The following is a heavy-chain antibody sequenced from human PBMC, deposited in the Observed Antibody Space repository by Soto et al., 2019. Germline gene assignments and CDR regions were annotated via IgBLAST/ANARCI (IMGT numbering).Heavy chain of an antibody. D-gene: IGHD1-20*01. CDR1: GFTFDTYY. CDR3: ASGLTPFAA. J-gene: IGHJ1*01. Sequence: QGQLVESGGGLVQPGGSLRLSCAASGFTFDTYYMSWIRQSPGGGLEWISYMSSSGETVFYADSVMGRFTISRDNARKSLSLHMSGLKVDDTGIYYCASGLTPFAAWGWGTLVTVAS. CDR2: MSSSGETV. V-gene: IGHV3-11*01.